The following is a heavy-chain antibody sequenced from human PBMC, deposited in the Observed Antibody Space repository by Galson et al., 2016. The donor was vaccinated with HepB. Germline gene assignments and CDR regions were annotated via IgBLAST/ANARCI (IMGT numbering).Heavy chain of an antibody. CDR1: GGSISSYY. CDR3: ARDRDSSSYYSLDY. D-gene: IGHD3-22*01. J-gene: IGHJ4*02. Sequence: ETLSLTCTVSGGSISSYYWSWIRQPPGKGLEWIGYIYYGGRTNYNPSLKSRVSISVDTSKNQFYLNLRSVTAADTAVYCCARDRDSSSYYSLDYWGQGTLVTVSS. CDR2: IYYGGRT. V-gene: IGHV4-59*01.